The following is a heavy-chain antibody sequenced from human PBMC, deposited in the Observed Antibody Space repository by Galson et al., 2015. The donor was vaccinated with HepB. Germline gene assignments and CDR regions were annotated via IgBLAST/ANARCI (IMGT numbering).Heavy chain of an antibody. CDR3: ARADGDWFDP. D-gene: IGHD4-17*01. J-gene: IGHJ5*02. CDR2: ISYDGSNK. V-gene: IGHV3-30-3*01. Sequence: SLRLSCAASGFTFSSYAMHWVRQAPGKGLEWVAVISYDGSNKYYADSVKGRFTISRDNSKNTLYLQMNSLRAEDTAVYYCARADGDWFDPWGQGTLVTVSS. CDR1: GFTFSSYA.